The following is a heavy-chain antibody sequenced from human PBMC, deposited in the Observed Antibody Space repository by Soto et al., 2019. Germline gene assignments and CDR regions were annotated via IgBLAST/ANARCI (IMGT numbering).Heavy chain of an antibody. J-gene: IGHJ6*03. V-gene: IGHV4-59*01. D-gene: IGHD2-2*01. CDR2: IYYSGST. Sequence: SETLSLTCTVSGGSISSYYWSWIRQPPGKGLEWIGYIYYSGSTNYNPSLKSRVTISVDTSKNQFSLKLSSVTAADTAVYYCARVVVGYCSSTSCHYYYYYYMGVWGKGTTVTVSS. CDR1: GGSISSYY. CDR3: ARVVVGYCSSTSCHYYYYYYMGV.